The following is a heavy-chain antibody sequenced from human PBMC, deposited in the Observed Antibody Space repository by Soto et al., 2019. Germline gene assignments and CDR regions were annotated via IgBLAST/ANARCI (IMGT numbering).Heavy chain of an antibody. V-gene: IGHV3-21*06. D-gene: IGHD7-27*01. Sequence: GSLRLSCAASGFTFTRYSMNWVRQAPGKGLEWVSSISSTTNYIYYGDSMKGRFTISRDSAKNSLYLEMNSLRAEDTAVYYCARESEDLTSNFDYWGQGTLVPVSS. CDR1: GFTFTRYS. CDR3: ARESEDLTSNFDY. J-gene: IGHJ4*02. CDR2: ISSTTNYI.